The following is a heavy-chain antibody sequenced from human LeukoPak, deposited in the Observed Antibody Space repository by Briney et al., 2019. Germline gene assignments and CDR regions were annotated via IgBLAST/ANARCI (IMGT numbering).Heavy chain of an antibody. V-gene: IGHV3-73*01. CDR1: GFSFSGSA. Sequence: PGGPLRLSCAASGFSFSGSAMHWVRQASGKGLEWVGRIGNKANSYATAYAASVKGRFTISRDDSKNTAYLQMNSLRTEDTAVYYCARCGYTIDDWGQGIVVTVSS. J-gene: IGHJ4*02. D-gene: IGHD5-12*01. CDR3: ARCGYTIDD. CDR2: IGNKANSYAT.